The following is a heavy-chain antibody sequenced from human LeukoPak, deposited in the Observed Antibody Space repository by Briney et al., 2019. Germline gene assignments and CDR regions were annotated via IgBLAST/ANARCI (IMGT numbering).Heavy chain of an antibody. D-gene: IGHD1-14*01. Sequence: SSETLSLTCAVYGGSFSGYYWSWIRQPPGKGLEWIGEINHSGSTNYNPSLKSRVTISVDTSKNQFSLKLGSVTAADTAVYYCARIGTGLLNNAFDIWGQGTMVTVSS. CDR1: GGSFSGYY. CDR2: INHSGST. V-gene: IGHV4-34*01. CDR3: ARIGTGLLNNAFDI. J-gene: IGHJ3*02.